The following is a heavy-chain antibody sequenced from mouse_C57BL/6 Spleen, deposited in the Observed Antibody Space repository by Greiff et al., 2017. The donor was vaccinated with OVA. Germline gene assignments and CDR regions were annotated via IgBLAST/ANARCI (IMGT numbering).Heavy chain of an antibody. CDR1: GYTFTSYW. J-gene: IGHJ4*01. CDR2: IDPSDSYT. CDR3: ATRYYDYDRYAMDY. D-gene: IGHD2-4*01. Sequence: VQLKQPGAELVMPGASVKLSCKASGYTFTSYWMHWVKQRPGQGLEWIGEIDPSDSYTNYNQKFKGKSTLTVDKSSSTAYMQLSSLTSEDSAVYYCATRYYDYDRYAMDYWGQGTSVTVSS. V-gene: IGHV1-69*01.